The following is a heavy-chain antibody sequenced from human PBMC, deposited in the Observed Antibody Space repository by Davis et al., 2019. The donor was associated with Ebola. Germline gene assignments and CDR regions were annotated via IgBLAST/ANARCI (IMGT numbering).Heavy chain of an antibody. CDR2: INHSGST. V-gene: IGHV4-38-2*02. CDR3: ARGQSGYYYRACFDY. D-gene: IGHD3-22*01. Sequence: SETLSLTCTVSDYSISSGYYWGWIRQPPGKGLEWIGEINHSGSTNYNPSLKSRVTISVDTSKNQFSLKLSSVTAADTAVYYCARGQSGYYYRACFDYWGQGTLVLVSS. J-gene: IGHJ4*02. CDR1: DYSISSGYY.